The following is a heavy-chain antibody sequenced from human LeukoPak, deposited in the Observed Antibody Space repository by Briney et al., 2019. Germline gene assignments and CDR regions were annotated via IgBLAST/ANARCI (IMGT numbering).Heavy chain of an antibody. J-gene: IGHJ4*02. CDR3: ARGAEYYYDSSGYFPFDY. Sequence: PGGSLRLSCTASEFTFRTYSMNWVRQAPGKGLEWVADISSTTTTINYADSVKGRFTISRDNAKKSLYLQMNSLRAEDTAVYYCARGAEYYYDSSGYFPFDYWGQGTLVTVSS. CDR1: EFTFRTYS. V-gene: IGHV3-48*01. CDR2: ISSTTTTI. D-gene: IGHD3-22*01.